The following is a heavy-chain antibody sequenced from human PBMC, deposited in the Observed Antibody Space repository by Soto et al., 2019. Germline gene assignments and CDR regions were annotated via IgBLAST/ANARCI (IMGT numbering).Heavy chain of an antibody. J-gene: IGHJ4*02. CDR2: ILVGSGQT. D-gene: IGHD3-22*01. V-gene: IGHV1-58*01. CDR3: AAISSGYYRVFDY. Sequence: GASVKVSCKASGATFTSSTVNWVRQARGQPPEWIGWILVGSGQTNSAQKFQGRVAITRDMPTYTAYLELNSLRSDDSAVYYCAAISSGYYRVFDYWGQGTPVTVSS. CDR1: GATFTSST.